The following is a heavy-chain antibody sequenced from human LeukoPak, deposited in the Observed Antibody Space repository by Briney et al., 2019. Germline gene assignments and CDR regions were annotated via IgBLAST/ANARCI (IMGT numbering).Heavy chain of an antibody. Sequence: GGSLRLSCAASGFTFSSYSMNWVRQAPGKGLEGVSYISSSSTIYYADSVKGRFTISRDNAKNSLYLQMNSLRAEDTAVYYCARDGPPYCSSTSCYGYYFDYWGQGTLVTVSS. CDR2: ISSSSTI. CDR3: ARDGPPYCSSTSCYGYYFDY. V-gene: IGHV3-48*01. CDR1: GFTFSSYS. J-gene: IGHJ4*02. D-gene: IGHD2-2*01.